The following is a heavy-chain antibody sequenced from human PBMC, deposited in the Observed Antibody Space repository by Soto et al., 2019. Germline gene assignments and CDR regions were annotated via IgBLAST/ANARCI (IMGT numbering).Heavy chain of an antibody. Sequence: ASVKVSCKASGYTFTSYYISWVRQAPGQGLEWMGWISAYNGNTNYAQKLQGRVTMTTDTSTSTAYMELRGLRTEDTAMYYCARDAEGGNYCDLDYWGQGTLVTVSS. CDR2: ISAYNGNT. V-gene: IGHV1-18*01. D-gene: IGHD3-10*01. J-gene: IGHJ4*02. CDR3: ARDAEGGNYCDLDY. CDR1: GYTFTSYY.